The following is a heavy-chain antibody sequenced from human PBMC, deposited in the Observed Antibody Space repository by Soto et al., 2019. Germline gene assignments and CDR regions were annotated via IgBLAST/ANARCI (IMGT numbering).Heavy chain of an antibody. V-gene: IGHV3-53*04. CDR1: GIPVSSNY. Sequence: EVQLVESGGGLVQPGGSLRLSCVASGIPVSSNYMTWILQARGKGMEWVSVLHSGGDTYYANAVKGRFTISRHDSTNTLFLQMNSLTAEDTAVYYCARDGPYYYASRMDVWGQGTTVTVSS. J-gene: IGHJ6*02. D-gene: IGHD3-10*01. CDR2: LHSGGDT. CDR3: ARDGPYYYASRMDV.